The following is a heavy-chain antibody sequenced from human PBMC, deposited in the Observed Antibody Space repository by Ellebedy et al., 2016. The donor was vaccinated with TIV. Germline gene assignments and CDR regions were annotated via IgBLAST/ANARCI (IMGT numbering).Heavy chain of an antibody. Sequence: MPGGSLRLSCKASGYTFTIYDINWLRQATGQGLEWMGWMNPNSGNTGYVQKFQGRVTMTRNTSITTAFMELSSLRSEDTAVYYCARRMDEEAMPAFDYWGQGTLVTVSS. CDR2: MNPNSGNT. CDR3: ARRMDEEAMPAFDY. D-gene: IGHD2-2*01. CDR1: GYTFTIYD. V-gene: IGHV1-8*01. J-gene: IGHJ4*02.